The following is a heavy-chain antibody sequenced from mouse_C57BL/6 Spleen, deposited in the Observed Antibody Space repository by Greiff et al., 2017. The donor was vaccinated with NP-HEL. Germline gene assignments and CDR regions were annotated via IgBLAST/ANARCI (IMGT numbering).Heavy chain of an antibody. CDR3: ARGLRLGFDY. CDR2: ISSGSSTI. V-gene: IGHV5-17*01. J-gene: IGHJ2*01. Sequence: EVKLMESGGGLVKPGGSLKLSCAASGFTFSDYGMHWVRQAPEKGLEWVAYISSGSSTIYYADTVKGRFTIARDNAKNTLFLQMTSLRSEDTAMYYCARGLRLGFDYWGQGTTLTVSS. CDR1: GFTFSDYG. D-gene: IGHD1-2*01.